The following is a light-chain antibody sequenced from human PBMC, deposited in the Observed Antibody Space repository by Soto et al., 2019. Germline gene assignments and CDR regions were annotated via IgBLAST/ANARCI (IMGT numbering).Light chain of an antibody. Sequence: QSVLSQPASVSGSPGQSITISCTGTSSDVGAYNSVSWYQQHPGKAPKLMIYDVTKRPSGVPDRFSGSKSGNTASLTISGLQAEDEADYYCCSYAGSSSAMFGGGTQLTVL. CDR2: DVT. CDR1: SSDVGAYNS. V-gene: IGLV2-11*01. J-gene: IGLJ3*02. CDR3: CSYAGSSSAM.